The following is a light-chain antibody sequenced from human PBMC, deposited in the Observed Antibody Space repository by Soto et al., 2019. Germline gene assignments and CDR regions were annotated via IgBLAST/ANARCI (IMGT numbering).Light chain of an antibody. CDR1: SSDVGGYNY. CDR2: DVS. Sequence: QSALTQPASVSGSPGPSITISCTGTSSDVGGYNYVSWYQQHPGKAPKLMIYDVSNRPSGVSNRFSGSKSGNTASLTISGLQAEDEADYYCSTYTSSSTPVVFCGGTKLTVL. V-gene: IGLV2-14*01. J-gene: IGLJ2*01. CDR3: STYTSSSTPVV.